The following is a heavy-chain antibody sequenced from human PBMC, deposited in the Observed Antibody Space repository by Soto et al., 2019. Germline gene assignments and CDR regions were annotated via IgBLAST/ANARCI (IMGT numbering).Heavy chain of an antibody. CDR1: GYTFTSYD. CDR3: ARVDDFWSGPDYYYYMDV. D-gene: IGHD3-3*01. CDR2: MNPNSGNT. Sequence: QVQLVQSGAEVKKPGASVKVSCKASGYTFTSYDINWVRQATGQGLEWMGWMNPNSGNTGYAQKFQGRGPMTRNTSISTAYMELSSLRSEDTAVYYCARVDDFWSGPDYYYYMDVWGKGTTVTVSS. J-gene: IGHJ6*03. V-gene: IGHV1-8*01.